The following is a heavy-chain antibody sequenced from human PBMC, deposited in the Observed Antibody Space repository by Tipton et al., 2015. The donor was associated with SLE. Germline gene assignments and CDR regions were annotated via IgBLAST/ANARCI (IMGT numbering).Heavy chain of an antibody. CDR2: IDQSGSA. CDR3: ARVGHNYDSIGAFSHYNHYMDV. Sequence: TLSLTCIVSGASISSGGYSWSWIRQPPGMGLEWIGYIDQSGSAFLNPSLKSRVTLSIDRSGTQFSLKMRSVTVADTAVYYCARVGHNYDSIGAFSHYNHYMDVWGKGTTVTVSS. V-gene: IGHV4-30-2*01. CDR1: GASISSGGYS. J-gene: IGHJ6*03. D-gene: IGHD3-22*01.